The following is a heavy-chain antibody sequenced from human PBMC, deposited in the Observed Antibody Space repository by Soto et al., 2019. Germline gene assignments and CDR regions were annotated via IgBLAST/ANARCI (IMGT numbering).Heavy chain of an antibody. CDR3: ARVLSGSYPDY. Sequence: QVQLVESGGGVVQPGRSLRLSCAASGFTFSSYAMHWVRQAPGKGLEWVAVISYDGSNKYYADSVKGRFTISRDNSKNPLYLQMNSLRAEDTAVYYCARVLSGSYPDYWGQGTLVTVSS. CDR1: GFTFSSYA. CDR2: ISYDGSNK. D-gene: IGHD1-26*01. J-gene: IGHJ4*02. V-gene: IGHV3-30-3*01.